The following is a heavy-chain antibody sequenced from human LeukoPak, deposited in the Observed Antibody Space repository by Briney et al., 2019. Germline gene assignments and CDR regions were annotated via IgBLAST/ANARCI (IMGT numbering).Heavy chain of an antibody. D-gene: IGHD3-10*01. V-gene: IGHV5-51*01. CDR2: ICPGDSDT. J-gene: IGHJ6*02. CDR3: ARHYYGSGSYGPMDV. Sequence: GESLKISCKGSGYSFTSYWIGWVRQMPGKGLEWMGIICPGDSDTTYNPSFQGQVTISADKSTSTAYLQWSSLKASDTAMYYCARHYYGSGSYGPMDVWGQGTTVTVSS. CDR1: GYSFTSYW.